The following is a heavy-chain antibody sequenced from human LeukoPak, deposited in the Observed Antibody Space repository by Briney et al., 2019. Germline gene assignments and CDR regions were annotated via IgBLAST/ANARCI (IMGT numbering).Heavy chain of an antibody. V-gene: IGHV3-23*01. J-gene: IGHJ4*02. CDR3: AKGDYYDSSGYCDY. CDR2: ISGSGGST. CDR1: GFTFSSYA. D-gene: IGHD3-22*01. Sequence: GGSLRLSCAASGFTFSSYAMSWVRQAPGKGLEWVSAISGSGGSTYYADSVKGRFTISRDNSKNTLYLQMNSLRAEDTAVYYCAKGDYYDSSGYCDYWGQGTLVTVSS.